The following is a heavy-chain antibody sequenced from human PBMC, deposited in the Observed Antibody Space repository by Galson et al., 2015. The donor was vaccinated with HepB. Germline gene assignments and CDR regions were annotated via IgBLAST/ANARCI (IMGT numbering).Heavy chain of an antibody. CDR3: AKDRVSGSWTDY. J-gene: IGHJ4*02. CDR1: GFTFSSYG. Sequence: SLRLSCAASGFTFSSYGMHWVRQAPGKGLEWVAVISYDGSNKYYADSVKGRFTISRDNSKNTLYLQMNSLRAEDTAVYYCAKDRVSGSWTDYWGQGTLVTVSS. CDR2: ISYDGSNK. V-gene: IGHV3-30*18. D-gene: IGHD1-26*01.